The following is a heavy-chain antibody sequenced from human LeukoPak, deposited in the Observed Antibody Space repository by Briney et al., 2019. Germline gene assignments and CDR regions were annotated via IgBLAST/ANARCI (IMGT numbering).Heavy chain of an antibody. CDR2: MNPNSGNT. J-gene: IGHJ3*02. CDR1: GYTFTSYD. Sequence: GASVKVSCKASGYTFTSYDINWVRQATGQGLEWMGWMNPNSGNTGYAQKLQGRVTMTTDTSTSTAYMELRSLRSDDTAVYYCFHRTSAFDIWGQGTMVTVSS. V-gene: IGHV1-8*02. CDR3: FHRTSAFDI. D-gene: IGHD1-1*01.